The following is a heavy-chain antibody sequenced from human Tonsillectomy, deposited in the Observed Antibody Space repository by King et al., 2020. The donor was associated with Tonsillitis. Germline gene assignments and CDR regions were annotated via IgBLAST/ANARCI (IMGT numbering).Heavy chain of an antibody. V-gene: IGHV2-70*01. Sequence: VTLRESGPALVKPTQTLTLTCTFSGFSLSTSGMCVSWIHQPPGKALEWLALIDWDDDKYYSTSLKTRLTISKDTSKNQVVLTMTNMDPVDTATYYCARISPNYYGSGSYYNTDGYYFDYWGQGTLVTVSS. CDR3: ARISPNYYGSGSYYNTDGYYFDY. J-gene: IGHJ4*02. CDR2: IDWDDDK. CDR1: GFSLSTSGMC. D-gene: IGHD3-10*01.